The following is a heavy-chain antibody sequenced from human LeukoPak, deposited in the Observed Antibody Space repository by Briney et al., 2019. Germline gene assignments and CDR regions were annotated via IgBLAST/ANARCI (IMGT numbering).Heavy chain of an antibody. CDR3: ARGGQGSYSGSWYVAY. D-gene: IGHD6-13*01. J-gene: IGHJ4*02. CDR2: IYYSGST. V-gene: IGHV4-59*01. CDR1: GGSISGYY. Sequence: SETLSLTCTVSGGSISGYYWSWIRQPPGKGLEWIGYIYYSGSTNYNPSLKSRVTISVDTSKNQFSLKLSSVTAADTAVYYCARGGQGSYSGSWYVAYWGQGTLVTVSS.